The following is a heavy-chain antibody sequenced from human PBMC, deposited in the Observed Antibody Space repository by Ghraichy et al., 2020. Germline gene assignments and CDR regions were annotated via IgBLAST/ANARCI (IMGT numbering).Heavy chain of an antibody. D-gene: IGHD2-15*01. V-gene: IGHV4-59*01. CDR2: IQYSGST. J-gene: IGHJ4*02. Sequence: SETLSLSCTVSGGSISSYYWSWIRQLPGKGLEWIGYIQYSGSTNYNPSLKSRVTISADTSKNQFSLKLSSVTAADTAVDYCARGGYCSGGSCRFDNWGQGTLVTVSS. CDR3: ARGGYCSGGSCRFDN. CDR1: GGSISSYY.